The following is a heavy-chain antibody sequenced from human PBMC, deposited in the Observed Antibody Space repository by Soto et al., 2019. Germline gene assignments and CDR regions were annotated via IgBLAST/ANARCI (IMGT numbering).Heavy chain of an antibody. CDR2: NGTIGDT. CDR1: GFTFRTYD. J-gene: IGHJ4*02. Sequence: EVQLVESGGGLVQPGGSLRLSCGAFGFTFRTYDMHWVRQATGKGLEWVSANGTIGDTYYAGCLKGRFTISREDAKNSLDLQMNTLRAGDTAVYYCVREEVGGNGYNYMDYWGQGSLVTVSS. V-gene: IGHV3-13*01. D-gene: IGHD5-12*01. CDR3: VREEVGGNGYNYMDY.